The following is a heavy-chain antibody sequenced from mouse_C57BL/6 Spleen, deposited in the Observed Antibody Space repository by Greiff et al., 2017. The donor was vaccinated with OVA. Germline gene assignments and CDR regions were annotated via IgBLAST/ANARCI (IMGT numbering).Heavy chain of an antibody. V-gene: IGHV7-3*01. Sequence: EVQRVESGGGLVQPGGSLSLSCAASGFTFTDYYMSWVRQPPGKALEWLGFIRNKANGYTTEYSASVKGRFTISRDNSQSILYLQMNALRAEDSATYYCARSSYDYDRAMDYWGQGTSVTVSS. CDR2: IRNKANGYTT. CDR1: GFTFTDYY. CDR3: ARSSYDYDRAMDY. D-gene: IGHD2-4*01. J-gene: IGHJ4*01.